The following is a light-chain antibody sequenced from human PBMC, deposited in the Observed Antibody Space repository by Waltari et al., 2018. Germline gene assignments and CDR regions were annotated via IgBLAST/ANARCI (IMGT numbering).Light chain of an antibody. J-gene: IGKJ5*01. CDR1: QSLLHSNGYNY. CDR2: LGS. Sequence: EIVMTQSPLSLSVTPGEPASISCRSSQSLLHSNGYNYLDWYVQKPGQSPQVLIYLGSDRASGVPDRFSSSGSGTDFTLRISRVEAEDVGIYYCMGALQTATFGPGTRPDIK. CDR3: MGALQTAT. V-gene: IGKV2-28*01.